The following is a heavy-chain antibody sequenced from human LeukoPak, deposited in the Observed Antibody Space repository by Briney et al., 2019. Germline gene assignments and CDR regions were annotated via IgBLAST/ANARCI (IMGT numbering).Heavy chain of an antibody. CDR1: GFGFGAYA. CDR3: AKGKGGTSFNYCFDY. CDR2: IHNDAATT. D-gene: IGHD2/OR15-2a*01. J-gene: IGHJ4*02. Sequence: GGSLRLSCAASGFGFGAYAMIWVRQAPGKGLEWVSLIHNDAATTYYADSVRGRFTVPRDNSKNTLYLEMNSLRAEDTAVYYCAKGKGGTSFNYCFDYWGQGTPVSVSS. V-gene: IGHV3-23*03.